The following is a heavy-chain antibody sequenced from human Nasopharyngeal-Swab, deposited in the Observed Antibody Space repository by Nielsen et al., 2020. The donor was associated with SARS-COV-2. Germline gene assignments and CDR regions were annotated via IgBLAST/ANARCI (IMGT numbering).Heavy chain of an antibody. Sequence: RQAPGKGLAWIGAVSQGGGTNYNPSLKNRVTISVATSKNQFSLKLSSVTAAETAVYYCARGGAGVVPSPVLGLGPYYSYYYMDVWGKGTTVTVSS. V-gene: IGHV4-34*01. J-gene: IGHJ6*03. D-gene: IGHD2-2*01. CDR2: VSQGGGT. CDR3: ARGGAGVVPSPVLGLGPYYSYYYMDV.